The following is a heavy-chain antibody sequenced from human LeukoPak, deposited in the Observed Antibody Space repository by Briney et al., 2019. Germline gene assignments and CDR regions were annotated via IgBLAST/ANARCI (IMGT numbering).Heavy chain of an antibody. CDR3: ARYSSSWYPGDAFDI. J-gene: IGHJ3*02. CDR1: GGSFSGYY. CDR2: INHSGST. Sequence: SETLSLTCAVYGGSFSGYYWSWIRQPPGKGLEWIGEINHSGSTNYNPSLKSRVTISVDTSKNQFSLKLSSVTAADTAVYYCARYSSSWYPGDAFDIWGQGTMVTVSS. D-gene: IGHD6-13*01. V-gene: IGHV4-34*01.